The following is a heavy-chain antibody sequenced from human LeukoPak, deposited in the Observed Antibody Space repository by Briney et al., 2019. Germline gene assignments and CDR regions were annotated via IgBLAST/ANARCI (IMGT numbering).Heavy chain of an antibody. J-gene: IGHJ4*02. CDR1: GYTFTSYD. CDR3: ARGRREIQSSSWWFDY. D-gene: IGHD6-13*01. V-gene: IGHV1-8*03. CDR2: MNPNSGNT. Sequence: ASVKVSCKASGYTFTSYDINWVRQATGQGLEWMGWMNPNSGNTGYAQKFQDRVTITTDESTSTAYMELSSLRSEDTAVYYCARGRREIQSSSWWFDYWGQGTLVTVSS.